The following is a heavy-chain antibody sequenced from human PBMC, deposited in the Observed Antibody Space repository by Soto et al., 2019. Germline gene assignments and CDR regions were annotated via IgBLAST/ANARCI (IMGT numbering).Heavy chain of an antibody. Sequence: QVQLVESGGGVVQPGRSLRLSCAASGFTFSSYGMHWVRQAPGKGLEWVAVIWYDGSNKYYADSVKGRFTISRDNSKKTLYLQMSSLRAEYTAVYYCARVVSSRFGSLRRYFDLWGRGTLVTVSS. CDR1: GFTFSSYG. CDR3: ARVVSSRFGSLRRYFDL. J-gene: IGHJ2*01. D-gene: IGHD3-10*01. V-gene: IGHV3-33*01. CDR2: IWYDGSNK.